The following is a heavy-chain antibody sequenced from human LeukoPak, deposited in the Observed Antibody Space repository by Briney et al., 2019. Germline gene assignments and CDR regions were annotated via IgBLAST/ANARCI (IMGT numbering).Heavy chain of an antibody. J-gene: IGHJ4*02. D-gene: IGHD2-15*01. CDR2: INHSGST. V-gene: IGHV4-34*01. CDR3: ARIGGRECSGGSCYPDY. CDR1: GGSFSGYY. Sequence: PSETLSLTCAVYGGSFSGYYWSWIRQPPGKGLEWIGEINHSGSTNYNPSLKSRVIISMNTARNQFSLKLRSLIVADTAIYYCARIGGRECSGGSCYPDYWGQGTLVTVSS.